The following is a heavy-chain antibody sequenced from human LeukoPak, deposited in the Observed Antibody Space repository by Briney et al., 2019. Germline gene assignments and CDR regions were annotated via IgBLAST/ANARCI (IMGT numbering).Heavy chain of an antibody. D-gene: IGHD3-10*01. Sequence: GASVKVSCKASGYTFTGYDINWVRQAPGQGLEWMGWISAYNGNTNYAQKLQGRVTMTTDTSTSTAYMELRSLRSDDTAVYYCARSITMVRGVSPGYWGQGTLVTVSS. CDR1: GYTFTGYD. J-gene: IGHJ4*02. CDR3: ARSITMVRGVSPGY. V-gene: IGHV1-18*01. CDR2: ISAYNGNT.